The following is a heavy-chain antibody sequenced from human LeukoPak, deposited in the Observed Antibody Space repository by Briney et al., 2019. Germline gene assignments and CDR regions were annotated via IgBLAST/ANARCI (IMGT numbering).Heavy chain of an antibody. CDR2: ISGSGDNT. CDR1: GFTFGSYA. CDR3: AKGSYYDSSGSFYFDY. J-gene: IGHJ4*02. Sequence: GGSLRLSCAASGFTFGSYAMSWVRQAPGKGLEWVSGISGSGDNTYYADSVKGRFTISRDNSKNTLYVQVNSLGTEDTAAYYCAKGSYYDSSGSFYFDYWGQGTLVTVSS. D-gene: IGHD3-22*01. V-gene: IGHV3-23*01.